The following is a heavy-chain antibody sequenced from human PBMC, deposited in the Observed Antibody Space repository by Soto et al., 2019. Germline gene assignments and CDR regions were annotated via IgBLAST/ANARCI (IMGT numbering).Heavy chain of an antibody. CDR1: GGSTGSSXXX. J-gene: IGHJ5*02. CDR3: AGRTFGGDS. Sequence: QLQLQETGPGLVRPSETLSLTCTVSGGSTGSSXXXXXXXXXXPGKGLEWMGSVSYSGSTYYNPSLKSRVTISVDTSKNQVSLKLTSVTAADTAMYYCAGRTFGGDSWGQGTLVTVSS. CDR2: VSYSGST. D-gene: IGHD3-16*01. V-gene: IGHV4-39*01.